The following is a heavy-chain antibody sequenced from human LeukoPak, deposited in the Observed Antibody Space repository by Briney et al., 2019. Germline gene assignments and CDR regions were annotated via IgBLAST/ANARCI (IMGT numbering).Heavy chain of an antibody. CDR3: ASAVDYGVPYFDY. D-gene: IGHD4-17*01. CDR2: IYYSVST. J-gene: IGHJ4*02. Sequence: SETLSLTCTVSGGSISSYYWSWIRQPPGEGLGWIGYIYYSVSTNYNPSLKSRVTISVDTSKNQFSLKLSSVTAADTAVYYCASAVDYGVPYFDYWGQGTLVTVSS. V-gene: IGHV4-59*08. CDR1: GGSISSYY.